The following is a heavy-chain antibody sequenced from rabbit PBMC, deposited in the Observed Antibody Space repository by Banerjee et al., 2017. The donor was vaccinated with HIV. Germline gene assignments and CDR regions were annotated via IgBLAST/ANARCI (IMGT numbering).Heavy chain of an antibody. CDR3: VRDAGYAAYGYVDLNL. J-gene: IGHJ4*01. D-gene: IGHD6-1*01. Sequence: QSLEESGGDLVKPGASLTLTCTASGFSFSSNYYMCWVRQAPGKGLEWIGCIYNGDGSTWYASWVNGRFTISKHNAQNTTYLQLNSLTVADTATYFCVRDAGYAAYGYVDLNLWGQGTLVTVS. V-gene: IGHV1S40*01. CDR1: GFSFSSNYY. CDR2: IYNGDGST.